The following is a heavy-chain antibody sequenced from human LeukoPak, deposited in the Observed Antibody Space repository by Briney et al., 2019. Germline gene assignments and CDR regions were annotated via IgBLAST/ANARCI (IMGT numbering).Heavy chain of an antibody. V-gene: IGHV1-2*02. D-gene: IGHD3-22*01. Sequence: ASVKVFCKASGYTFTGYYMHWVRQAPGQGLEWMGWINPNSGGTNYAQKFQGRVTMTRDTSISTAYMELSRLRSDDTAVYYCARNWYYYDSSGYSHDAFDIWGQGTMVTVSS. CDR2: INPNSGGT. CDR1: GYTFTGYY. CDR3: ARNWYYYDSSGYSHDAFDI. J-gene: IGHJ3*02.